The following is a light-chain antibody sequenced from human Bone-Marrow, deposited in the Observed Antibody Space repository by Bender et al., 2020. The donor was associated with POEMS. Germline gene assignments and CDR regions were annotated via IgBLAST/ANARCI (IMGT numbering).Light chain of an antibody. CDR1: SSDIGGYNY. Sequence: QSALTQPASVSGSPGQSITISCTGTSSDIGGYNYVSWYQQLPGKAPKLMIYDVSNRPSGVSNRFSGSKSGYTASLTISGLQPQDDGDYFCSSYTTSGSVVFGTGTQVSVL. CDR2: DVS. V-gene: IGLV2-14*01. J-gene: IGLJ1*01. CDR3: SSYTTSGSVV.